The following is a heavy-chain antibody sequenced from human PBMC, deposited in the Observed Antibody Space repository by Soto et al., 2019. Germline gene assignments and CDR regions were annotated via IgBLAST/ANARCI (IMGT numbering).Heavy chain of an antibody. V-gene: IGHV4-59*01. CDR3: ARDSEIYDFWSGSLGYYGMDV. J-gene: IGHJ6*02. Sequence: SETLSLTCTVSGGSISSYNWSWIRQPPGKGLEWIGYIYYSGSTNYNPSLKSRVTISVDTSKNQFSLKLSSVTAADTAVYYCARDSEIYDFWSGSLGYYGMDVWGQGTTVTVSS. D-gene: IGHD3-3*01. CDR1: GGSISSYN. CDR2: IYYSGST.